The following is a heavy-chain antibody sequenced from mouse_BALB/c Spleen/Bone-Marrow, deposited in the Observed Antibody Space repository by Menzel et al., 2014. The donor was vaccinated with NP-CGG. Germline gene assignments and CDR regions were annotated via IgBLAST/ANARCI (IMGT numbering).Heavy chain of an antibody. CDR2: IDPANGNT. J-gene: IGHJ2*01. V-gene: IGHV14-3*02. CDR3: ALYYDYDVGY. CDR1: GFNIKDTY. Sequence: EVKLMESGAELVKPGASVKLSCTASGFNIKDTYMHWVKQRPEQGLEWIGRIDPANGNTKYDPKFQGKATITADTSSNTAYLQLSSLTSEDTAVYYCALYYDYDVGYWGQGTTLTASS. D-gene: IGHD2-4*01.